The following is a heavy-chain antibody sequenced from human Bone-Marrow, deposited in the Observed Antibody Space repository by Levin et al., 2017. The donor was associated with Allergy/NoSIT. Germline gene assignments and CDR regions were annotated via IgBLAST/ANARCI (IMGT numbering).Heavy chain of an antibody. CDR2: INHVGDT. CDR3: GRRTVMTNWFDP. CDR1: GGSLRGYT. V-gene: IGHV4-34*01. D-gene: IGHD4-11*01. J-gene: IGHJ5*02. Sequence: PSETLSLTCAVYGGSLRGYTWNWIRQPPGMGLEWIGEINHVGDTKYNPSLNSRVTMSVDKSKNQFSMRLTSVTAADTAVYYCGRRTVMTNWFDPWGQGTLVTVTS.